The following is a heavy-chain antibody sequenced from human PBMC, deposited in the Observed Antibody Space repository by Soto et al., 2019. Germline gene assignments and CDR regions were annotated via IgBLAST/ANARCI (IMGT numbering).Heavy chain of an antibody. CDR3: AKGHQHSSSSNHFDS. CDR1: GFTFSSFA. D-gene: IGHD6-6*01. Sequence: PGVSLRLSCAASGFTFSSFAMSWVRQAPGKGPEWVSAISGSGGSTYYADSVKGRFTISRDNSKNTLYLQMNSLRAEDTAVYYCAKGHQHSSSSNHFDSGGQGTPVIVSS. V-gene: IGHV3-23*01. J-gene: IGHJ4*02. CDR2: ISGSGGST.